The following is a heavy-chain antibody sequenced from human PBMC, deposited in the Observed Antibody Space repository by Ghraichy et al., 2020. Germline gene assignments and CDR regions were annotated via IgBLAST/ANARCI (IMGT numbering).Heavy chain of an antibody. V-gene: IGHV4-34*01. Sequence: SETLSLTCAVYGGSFSGYYWSWIRQPPGKGLEWIGEINHSGSTNYNPSLKSRVTISVDTSKNQFSLKLSSVTAADTAVYYCARRGDSSSWYPHYYGMDVWGQGTTVTVSS. CDR1: GGSFSGYY. CDR2: INHSGST. CDR3: ARRGDSSSWYPHYYGMDV. J-gene: IGHJ6*02. D-gene: IGHD6-13*01.